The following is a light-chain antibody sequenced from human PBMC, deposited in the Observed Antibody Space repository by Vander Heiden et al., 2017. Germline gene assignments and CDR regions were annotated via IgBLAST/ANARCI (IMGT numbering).Light chain of an antibody. CDR2: AAS. J-gene: IGKJ1*01. CDR3: QQSYSTLRT. CDR1: PSISSY. V-gene: IGKV1-39*01. Sequence: DIQMPQSPSSLSASVGDRVTITCRASPSISSYLNWYQQKPGKAPKLLIYAASSLQSGVPSRFSGSGSGTDFTLTISSLQPEDFATYYCQQSYSTLRTFGQGTKVEIK.